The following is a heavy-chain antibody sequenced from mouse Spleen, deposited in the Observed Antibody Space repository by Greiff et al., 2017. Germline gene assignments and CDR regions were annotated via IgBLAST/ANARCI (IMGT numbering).Heavy chain of an antibody. D-gene: IGHD2-5*01. CDR3: ARLYSNYVAWFAY. Sequence: EVKLMESGGGLVKPGGSLKLSCAASGFTFSSYTMSWVRQTPAKRLEWVATISSGGGNTYYPDSVKGRFTISRDNARNTLYLQMSSLRSEDTAMYYCARLYSNYVAWFAYWGQGTLVTVSA. CDR1: GFTFSSYT. CDR2: ISSGGGNT. V-gene: IGHV5-9*04. J-gene: IGHJ3*01.